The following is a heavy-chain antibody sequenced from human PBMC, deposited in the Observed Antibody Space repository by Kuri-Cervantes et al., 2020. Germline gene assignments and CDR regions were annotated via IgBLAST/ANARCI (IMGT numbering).Heavy chain of an antibody. V-gene: IGHV3-30*02. D-gene: IGHD3-22*01. J-gene: IGHJ4*02. Sequence: GESLKISCAASGFTFSSYGMHWVRQAPGKGLEWVAFIRYDGSNQYFADSVKGRFTISRDISKNTLYLQMNSLRAEDTAVYSCAEDIGWYYYDSRGGVGADYWGQGTLVTVSS. CDR1: GFTFSSYG. CDR2: IRYDGSNQ. CDR3: AEDIGWYYYDSRGGVGADY.